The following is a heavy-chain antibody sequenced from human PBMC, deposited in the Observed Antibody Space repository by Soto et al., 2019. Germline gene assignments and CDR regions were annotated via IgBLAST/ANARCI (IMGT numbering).Heavy chain of an antibody. J-gene: IGHJ3*02. D-gene: IGHD1-7*01. V-gene: IGHV3-23*01. CDR1: GFIFNNYA. CDR3: AKGGQYNSNYGYAFHI. CDR2: ISGSGGVT. Sequence: GGSLRLSCAASGFIFNNYAMSWVRQAPGKGLEWVSGISGSGGVTYYADAVKGWVTISRDNSKKTLYLQMNSLRAEDTAVYYCAKGGQYNSNYGYAFHIWGQGTMVTVSS.